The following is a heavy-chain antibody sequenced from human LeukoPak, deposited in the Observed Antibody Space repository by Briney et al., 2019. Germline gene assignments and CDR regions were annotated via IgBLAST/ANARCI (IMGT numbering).Heavy chain of an antibody. V-gene: IGHV1-69*05. CDR2: IIPIFGTA. D-gene: IGHD2-2*02. CDR1: RGTFSSYA. CDR3: ARAGGYCSSTSCYTLRYYYYMDV. Sequence: SVKVSCKASRGTFSSYAISWVRQAPGQGLEWMGGIIPIFGTANYAQKFQGRVTITTDESTSTAYMELSSLRSEDTAVYYCARAGGYCSSTSCYTLRYYYYMDVWGKGTTVTVSS. J-gene: IGHJ6*03.